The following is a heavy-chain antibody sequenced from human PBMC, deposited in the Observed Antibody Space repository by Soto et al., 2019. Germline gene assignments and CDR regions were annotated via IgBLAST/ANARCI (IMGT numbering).Heavy chain of an antibody. CDR3: ARDFAYFDS. Sequence: SETLSLTCTVSGGSFKSGSYSWGWIRQPPGKGLEWIGYVYHTGRTSYNPSPKSRVSISMDTSKNQFSLNLDSVTAADTAVYFCARDFAYFDSWGQGTLVTVSS. CDR2: VYHTGRT. D-gene: IGHD3-3*01. CDR1: GGSFKSGSYS. J-gene: IGHJ4*02. V-gene: IGHV4-61*01.